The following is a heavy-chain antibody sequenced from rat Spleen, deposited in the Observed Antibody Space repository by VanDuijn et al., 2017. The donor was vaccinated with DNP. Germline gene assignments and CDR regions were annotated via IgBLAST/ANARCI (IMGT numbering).Heavy chain of an antibody. Sequence: EVQLVESGGGLVQPGRSLKLSCAASGFTFSDYNMAWVRQAPKKGLEWVATIIYDDSTTYYRDSVKGRFTISRDNAKSTLYLQMDSLRSEDTATYYCTKDLQWYAMDAWGQGTSVTVSS. D-gene: IGHD1-1*01. CDR1: GFTFSDYN. CDR2: IIYDDSTT. CDR3: TKDLQWYAMDA. J-gene: IGHJ4*01. V-gene: IGHV5S10*01.